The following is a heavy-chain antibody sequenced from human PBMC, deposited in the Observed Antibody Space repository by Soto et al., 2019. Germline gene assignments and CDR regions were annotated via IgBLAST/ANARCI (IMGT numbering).Heavy chain of an antibody. D-gene: IGHD2-2*01. CDR3: AKDISHQRPWEVSLVDY. Sequence: EVQLLESGGGLVQPGGSLRLSCAASGFTFSSYAMSWVRQAPGKGLEWVSAISGSGGSTYYADSVKGRFTISRDNSKNTLYLQMNSLRAEDTAVYYCAKDISHQRPWEVSLVDYWGQGTLVTVSS. J-gene: IGHJ4*02. CDR1: GFTFSSYA. CDR2: ISGSGGST. V-gene: IGHV3-23*01.